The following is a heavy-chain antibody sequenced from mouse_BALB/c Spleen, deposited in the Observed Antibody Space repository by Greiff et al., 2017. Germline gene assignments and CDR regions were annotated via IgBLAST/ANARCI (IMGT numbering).Heavy chain of an antibody. CDR3: ARGYGLAY. CDR2: IWSGGST. D-gene: IGHD2-14*01. J-gene: IGHJ3*01. V-gene: IGHV2-2*02. Sequence: VQLQQSGPGLVQPSQSLSITCTVSGFSLTSYGVHWVRQSPGKGLEWLGVIWSGGSTDYNAAFISRLSISKDNSKSQVFFKMNSLQANDTAIYYCARGYGLAYWGQGTLVTVSA. CDR1: GFSLTSYG.